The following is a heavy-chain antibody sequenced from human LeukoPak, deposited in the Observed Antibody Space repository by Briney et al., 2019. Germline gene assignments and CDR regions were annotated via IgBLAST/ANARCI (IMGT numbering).Heavy chain of an antibody. CDR3: ARAAHQGTLAFDI. V-gene: IGHV3-7*03. J-gene: IGHJ3*02. CDR2: IKEDGSET. Sequence: GGSLRLSCAASGFTFKKYWMNWVRQVPGKGLECLANIKEDGSETYYADSVKGRFTISRDNPKNLLFLQINSLRVEDTAVYYCARAAHQGTLAFDIWGQGTMVTVSS. CDR1: GFTFKKYW. D-gene: IGHD2-2*01.